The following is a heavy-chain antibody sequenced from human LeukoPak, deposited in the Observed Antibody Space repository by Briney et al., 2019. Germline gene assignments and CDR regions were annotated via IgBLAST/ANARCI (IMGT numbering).Heavy chain of an antibody. CDR1: GGSISSSSYY. CDR2: IYYSGST. J-gene: IGHJ4*02. CDR3: ASATYYYDSSGYYFGALFDY. Sequence: SETLSLTCTVSGGSISSSSYYWGWIRQPPGKGLEWIGSIYYSGSTYYNPSLKSRVTIPVDTSKNQFSLKLSSVTAADTAVYYCASATYYYDSSGYYFGALFDYWGQGTLVTVSS. V-gene: IGHV4-39*01. D-gene: IGHD3-22*01.